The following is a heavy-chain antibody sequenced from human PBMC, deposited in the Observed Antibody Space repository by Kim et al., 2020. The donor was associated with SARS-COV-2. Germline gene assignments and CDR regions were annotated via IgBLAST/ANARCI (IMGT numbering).Heavy chain of an antibody. Sequence: GGSLRLSCAASGFTLSSYTMHWVRQAPDKGLEWVAAISSDGGKKFSADSVKGRFTISRDNSKNTLYLQMNSLRVEDTAVFYCARTLGAGLLDYWGQGTLV. J-gene: IGHJ4*02. V-gene: IGHV3-30-3*01. D-gene: IGHD3-16*01. CDR3: ARTLGAGLLDY. CDR1: GFTLSSYT. CDR2: ISSDGGKK.